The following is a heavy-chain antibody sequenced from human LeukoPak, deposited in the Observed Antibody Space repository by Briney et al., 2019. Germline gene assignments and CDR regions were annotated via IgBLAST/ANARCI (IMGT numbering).Heavy chain of an antibody. CDR3: ARDPFGGPMGH. CDR2: ISSSSSTI. CDR1: GFTFSSYS. V-gene: IGHV3-48*01. Sequence: GGSLRLSCAAPGFTFSSYSMNWVRQAPGKGLEWVSYISSSSSTIYYAGSVKGRFTIPRDNAKNSLYLQMNSLRAEDTAVYYCARDPFGGPMGHWGQGTLVTVSS. J-gene: IGHJ4*02. D-gene: IGHD3-16*01.